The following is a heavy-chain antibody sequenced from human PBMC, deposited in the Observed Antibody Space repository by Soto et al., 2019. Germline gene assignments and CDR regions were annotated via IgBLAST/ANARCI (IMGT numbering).Heavy chain of an antibody. D-gene: IGHD3-22*01. V-gene: IGHV4-59*01. J-gene: IGHJ6*02. CDR3: ARDYYDRRYDYGVGV. CDR1: GGSISSYY. CDR2: IYYSGST. Sequence: PSETLSLTCTVSGGSISSYYWSWIRQPPGKGLEWIGYIYYSGSTTYNPSLKSRVTISVDTSKNQFSLKLSSVTAADTAVYYCARDYYDRRYDYGVGVWGQWNRVTVSS.